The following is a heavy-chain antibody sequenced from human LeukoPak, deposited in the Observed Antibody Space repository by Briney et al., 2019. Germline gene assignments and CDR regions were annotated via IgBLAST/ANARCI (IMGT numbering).Heavy chain of an antibody. J-gene: IGHJ4*02. V-gene: IGHV3-30-3*01. CDR3: GRPPFTYYYDSSGPLVY. CDR1: GFTFSSYA. D-gene: IGHD3-22*01. CDR2: ISYDGSNK. Sequence: GRSLRLSCAASGFTFSSYAMHWVRQAPGKGLEWVAVISYDGSNKYYADSVKGRFTISRDNSKNTLYLQMNSLRAEDTAVYYCGRPPFTYYYDSSGPLVYWGQGTLVTVSS.